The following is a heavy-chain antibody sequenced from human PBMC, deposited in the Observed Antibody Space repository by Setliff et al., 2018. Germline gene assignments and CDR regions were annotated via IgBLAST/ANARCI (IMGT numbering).Heavy chain of an antibody. CDR3: ARESTAKNFWGEYSDY. CDR1: GYTFTTYY. CDR2: INPSDGST. J-gene: IGHJ4*02. D-gene: IGHD3-3*01. V-gene: IGHV1-46*01. Sequence: GASVKVSCKASGYTFTTYYMHWVRQAPGQGLEWMGVINPSDGSTTYAQKFQGRVKMTRDTSTNTVYMQLSSLRSEDTAVYYCARESTAKNFWGEYSDYWGQVTLVTVSS.